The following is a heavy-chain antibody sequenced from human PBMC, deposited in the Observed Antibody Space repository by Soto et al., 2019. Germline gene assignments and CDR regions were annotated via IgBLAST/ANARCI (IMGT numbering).Heavy chain of an antibody. J-gene: IGHJ5*02. V-gene: IGHV4-39*01. CDR3: ARHPTGFPNWIDP. D-gene: IGHD2-15*01. CDR2: IYNSGV. Sequence: SETLSLTCTVSGGSTSSSTYSWGWIRQPPGKGLEWIGSIYNSGVDYNPSLKSRVTISVDTSKTQFSLRRTSVTAADTALYYCARHPTGFPNWIDPWGQGIMVTV. CDR1: GGSTSSSTYS.